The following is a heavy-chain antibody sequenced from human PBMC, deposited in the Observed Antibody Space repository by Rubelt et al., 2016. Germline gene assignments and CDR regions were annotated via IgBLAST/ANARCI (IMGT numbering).Heavy chain of an antibody. CDR2: ISDNGGNY. D-gene: IGHD5-18*01. V-gene: IGHV3-30*18. Sequence: SSYGMHWVRQAPGKGLEWVAVISDNGGNYYYADSVKVRFTVSRDNAKNTLYLQMNSLRAEDTAVYYCAKVGLAGIQVWLYFDHWGQGTLVTVSS. CDR3: AKVGLAGIQVWLYFDH. J-gene: IGHJ4*02. CDR1: SSYG.